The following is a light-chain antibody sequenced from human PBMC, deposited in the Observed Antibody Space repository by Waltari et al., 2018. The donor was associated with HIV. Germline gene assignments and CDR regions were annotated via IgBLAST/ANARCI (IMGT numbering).Light chain of an antibody. J-gene: IGLJ1*01. CDR1: SGDIGGHDS. Sequence: QSALTQPASVSGSPGQSITISCTGTSGDIGGHDSVSSYQQHPGKVPKLIIYEVIYRPSGVSSRFSGSKSGNAASLTISGLQAEDEADYYCTSRTSSSSFYVFGSGTRVIV. CDR2: EVI. CDR3: TSRTSSSSFYV. V-gene: IGLV2-14*01.